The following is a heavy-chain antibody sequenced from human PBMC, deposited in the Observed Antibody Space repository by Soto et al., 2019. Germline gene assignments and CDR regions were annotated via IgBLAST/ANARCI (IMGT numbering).Heavy chain of an antibody. CDR1: GGSISSYY. Sequence: SETLSLSCTVSGGSISSYYWSWIRQPPGKGLEWIGYMYYSGISNYNPSLKSRVTILFDTPKNQFSLKLSSVTAADSAVYYCARGASRYYLLVWFDPWGQGTLVTVSS. V-gene: IGHV4-59*01. D-gene: IGHD2-21*01. CDR2: MYYSGIS. CDR3: ARGASRYYLLVWFDP. J-gene: IGHJ5*02.